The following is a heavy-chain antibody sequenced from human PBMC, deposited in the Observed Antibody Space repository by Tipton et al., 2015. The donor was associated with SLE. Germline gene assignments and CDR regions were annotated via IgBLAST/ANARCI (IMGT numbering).Heavy chain of an antibody. V-gene: IGHV4-34*01. Sequence: LRLSCAVYGGSFSGYYWSWIRQPPGKGLEWIGEINHSGSTYYNPSLKSRVTISVDRSKNQFSLKLSSVTAADTVVYYCARGGYYDSSGYFDYWGQGTLVTVSS. CDR2: INHSGST. CDR3: ARGGYYDSSGYFDY. D-gene: IGHD3-22*01. J-gene: IGHJ4*02. CDR1: GGSFSGYY.